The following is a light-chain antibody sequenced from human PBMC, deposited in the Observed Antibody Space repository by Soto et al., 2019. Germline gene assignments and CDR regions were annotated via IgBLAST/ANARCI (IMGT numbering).Light chain of an antibody. Sequence: EIVMTQSPATLSVSPGERATLSCRASQSVSSNLAWYQQKPGQTPKLLIYVASTRATGIPARFSGSGSGTEFTLTISSLQSEDFAVYYCQQYNVWPLTFGGGTKVESK. J-gene: IGKJ4*01. V-gene: IGKV3-15*01. CDR3: QQYNVWPLT. CDR1: QSVSSN. CDR2: VAS.